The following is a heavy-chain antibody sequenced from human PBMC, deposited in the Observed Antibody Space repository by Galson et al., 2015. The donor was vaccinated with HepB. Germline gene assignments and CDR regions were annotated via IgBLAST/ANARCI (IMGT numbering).Heavy chain of an antibody. Sequence: SLRLSCAASGFTFRSHWMHWVRQAPGKGLVWVSRINRDGSSTNYADSVKGRFAISRDNAKNTLYLQMSSLRAEDTAVYYCARGSDVVPDASGMDVWGQGTTVTVAS. CDR2: INRDGSST. CDR3: ARGSDVVPDASGMDV. J-gene: IGHJ6*02. V-gene: IGHV3-74*01. CDR1: GFTFRSHW. D-gene: IGHD2-2*01.